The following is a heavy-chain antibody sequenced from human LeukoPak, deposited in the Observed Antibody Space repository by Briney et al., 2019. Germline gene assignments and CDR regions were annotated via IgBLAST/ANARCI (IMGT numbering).Heavy chain of an antibody. V-gene: IGHV4-4*07. Sequence: SETLSLTCTVSGGSISSYYWSWIRQPAGKGLERIRRIYTSGSTNYNPSLKSRATMSVDTSKNQFSLKLSSVTAADTAVYYCARGRGGSYYYYYMDVWGKGTTVTVSS. D-gene: IGHD1-26*01. CDR2: IYTSGST. CDR1: GGSISSYY. J-gene: IGHJ6*03. CDR3: ARGRGGSYYYYYMDV.